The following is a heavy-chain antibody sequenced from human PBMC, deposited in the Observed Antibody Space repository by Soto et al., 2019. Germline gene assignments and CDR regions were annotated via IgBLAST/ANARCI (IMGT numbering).Heavy chain of an antibody. CDR1: GGSVSSGSYY. J-gene: IGHJ5*02. CDR2: IYYSGST. V-gene: IGHV4-61*01. D-gene: IGHD2-2*01. CDR3: ARDLVVPAADRDNWFDP. Sequence: QVQLRESGPGLVKPSETLSLTCTVSGGSVSSGSYYWSWIRQPPGKGLEWIGYIYYSGSTNYNPSLKSRVTISVDTSKNQFSLKLSSVTAADTAVYYCARDLVVPAADRDNWFDPWGQGTLVTVSS.